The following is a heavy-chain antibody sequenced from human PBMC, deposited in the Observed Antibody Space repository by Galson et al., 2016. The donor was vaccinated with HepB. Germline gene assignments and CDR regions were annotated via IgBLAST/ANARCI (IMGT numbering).Heavy chain of an antibody. CDR1: GFTFGDYY. Sequence: SLRLSCAASGFTFGDYYMAWIRQAPGKGLEWVSHMGPSSAYLRYTDSVKGRFSISRDNANSSLYLQLNNLRADDTAVYFCARGGTRGVLDWFFDLWGRGTLVTVSS. J-gene: IGHJ2*01. CDR2: MGPSSAYL. CDR3: ARGGTRGVLDWFFDL. V-gene: IGHV3-11*06. D-gene: IGHD1-1*01.